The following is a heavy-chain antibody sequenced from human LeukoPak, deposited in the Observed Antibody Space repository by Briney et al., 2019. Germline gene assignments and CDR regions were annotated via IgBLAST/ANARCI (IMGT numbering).Heavy chain of an antibody. CDR1: GLTFSTSG. D-gene: IGHD1-14*01. V-gene: IGHV3-21*06. CDR2: IGPTGSDR. J-gene: IGHJ4*02. CDR3: ATETNGRHYDY. Sequence: GGSLRLSCTASGLTFSTSGFNWVRQAPGKGLEWVASIGPTGSDRYHADSIKVRFTISRDNANNFLYLQMNSLRAEDTAVYYCATETNGRHYDYWGQGTLLTVSS.